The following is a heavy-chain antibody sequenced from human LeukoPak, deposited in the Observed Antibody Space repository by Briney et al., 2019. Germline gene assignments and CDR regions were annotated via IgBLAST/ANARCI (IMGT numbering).Heavy chain of an antibody. CDR1: GFTFSNYA. CDR2: ISGTGGST. V-gene: IGHV3-23*01. J-gene: IGHJ4*02. Sequence: GGSLRLSCAASGFTFSNYAMSWVRQAPGKGLEWVSGISGTGGSTYYADSVKGRFTISRDNSRNTLYLQINSLRAEDTAVYFCATRPRVGATLIPTLDYWGQGALVTVSS. CDR3: ATRPRVGATLIPTLDY. D-gene: IGHD1-26*01.